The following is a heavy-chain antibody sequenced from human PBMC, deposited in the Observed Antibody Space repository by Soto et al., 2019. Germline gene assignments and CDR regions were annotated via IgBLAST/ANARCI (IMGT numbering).Heavy chain of an antibody. CDR1: GGSISSGGYY. Sequence: PSETLSLTCTVSGGSISSGGYYWSWIRQHPGKGLEWIGYIYYSGSTYYNPSLKSRVTISVDTSKNQFSLKLSSVTAADTAVYYCARATAFPRPYDSSGYQILPFDYWGQGTLVTVSS. CDR3: ARATAFPRPYDSSGYQILPFDY. D-gene: IGHD3-22*01. J-gene: IGHJ4*02. CDR2: IYYSGST. V-gene: IGHV4-31*03.